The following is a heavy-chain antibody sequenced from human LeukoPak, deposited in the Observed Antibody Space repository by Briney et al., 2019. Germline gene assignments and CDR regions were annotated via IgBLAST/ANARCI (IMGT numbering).Heavy chain of an antibody. CDR1: GDSVSSNSAA. CDR3: ARDTGAIQLWTYYYYYYMDV. D-gene: IGHD5-18*01. Sequence: SQTLSLTCAISGDSVSSNSAAWNWIRQSPSRGLGWRGRTYYRSKWYNDYAVSVKSRITINPDTSKNQFSLQLNSVTPEDTAVYYCARDTGAIQLWTYYYYYYMDVWGKGTTVTVSS. CDR2: TYYRSKWYN. J-gene: IGHJ6*03. V-gene: IGHV6-1*01.